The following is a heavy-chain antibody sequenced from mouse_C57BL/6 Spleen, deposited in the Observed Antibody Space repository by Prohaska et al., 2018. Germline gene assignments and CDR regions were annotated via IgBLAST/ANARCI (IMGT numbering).Heavy chain of an antibody. V-gene: IGHV1-26*01. CDR3: ARSGQLAWFAY. J-gene: IGHJ3*01. D-gene: IGHD4-1*02. CDR1: GYTFIDYY. Sequence: SCKASGYTFIDYYMNWVKQSHGKSLEWIGDINPNNGGTSYNQKFKGKATLTVDKSSSTAYMELRSLTSEDSAVYYCARSGQLAWFAYWGQGTLVTVSA. CDR2: INPNNGGT.